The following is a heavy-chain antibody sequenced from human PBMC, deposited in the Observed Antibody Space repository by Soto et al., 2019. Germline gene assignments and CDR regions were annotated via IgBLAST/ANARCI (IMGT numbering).Heavy chain of an antibody. D-gene: IGHD2-2*01. CDR2: MHHSGSA. Sequence: QVQLQESGPGLVKPSQTLSLTCTVSGGSISSGGYYWSWIRQYPGKGLEWIGYMHHSGSAYYNPSLKSRATVSVDTSKNQFSLKLSSVTAADTAVYSCAREKVVVVSAAHNWFDPWGQGTLVIVSS. J-gene: IGHJ5*02. CDR1: GGSISSGGYY. V-gene: IGHV4-31*03. CDR3: AREKVVVVSAAHNWFDP.